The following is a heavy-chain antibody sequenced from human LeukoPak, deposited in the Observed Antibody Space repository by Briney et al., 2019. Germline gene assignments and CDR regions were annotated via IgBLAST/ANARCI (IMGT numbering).Heavy chain of an antibody. CDR1: GGSISSSSYY. D-gene: IGHD2-2*01. Sequence: KSSETLSLTCTVSGGSISSSSYYWGWIRQPPGKGLEWIGSIYYSGSTYYNPSLKSRVTISVDTSKNQFSLKLSSETAADTAVYYCARRCSSTSCYDAFDIWGQGTMVTVSS. CDR3: ARRCSSTSCYDAFDI. CDR2: IYYSGST. J-gene: IGHJ3*02. V-gene: IGHV4-39*01.